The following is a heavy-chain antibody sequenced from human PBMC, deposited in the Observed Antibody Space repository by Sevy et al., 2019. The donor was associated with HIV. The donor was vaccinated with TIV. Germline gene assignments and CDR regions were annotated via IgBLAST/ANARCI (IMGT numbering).Heavy chain of an antibody. CDR2: ISYDGSNK. CDR1: GFTFSSYA. Sequence: GGSLRLSCAASGFTFSSYAMHWVRQAPGKGLEWVAVISYDGSNKYYADPLKGRFTISIDNSKNTLYLQMDGLRAEDTALYCCARGDEPEYFYFDMDVWGQGTTVTVSS. J-gene: IGHJ6*02. V-gene: IGHV3-30-3*01. D-gene: IGHD2-21*01. CDR3: ARGDEPEYFYFDMDV.